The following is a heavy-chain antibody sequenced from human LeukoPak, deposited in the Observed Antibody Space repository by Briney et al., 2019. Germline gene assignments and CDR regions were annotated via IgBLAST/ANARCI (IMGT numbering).Heavy chain of an antibody. Sequence: PSETLSLTCTVSGGSISSYYWSWIRQPPGKGLEWIGYIYYSGSTNYNPSLKSRVTISVDTSKNQFSLKLSSVTAADTAVYYCARRHCSGGSCPFDYWGQGTLVTVSS. CDR1: GGSISSYY. J-gene: IGHJ4*02. D-gene: IGHD2-15*01. CDR3: ARRHCSGGSCPFDY. CDR2: IYYSGST. V-gene: IGHV4-59*08.